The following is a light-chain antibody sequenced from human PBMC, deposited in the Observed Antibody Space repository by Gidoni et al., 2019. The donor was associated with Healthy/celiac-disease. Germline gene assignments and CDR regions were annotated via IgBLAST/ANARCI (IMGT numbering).Light chain of an antibody. J-gene: IGKJ4*01. CDR2: DAS. Sequence: DIHMTQSPSSLSASVGDRVTITCQASQDISNYLNWYQQKPGKAPKLLIYDASNLETGVPSRFIGSGSGTDFTFTISSLQPEDIATYYCQQYDNLPLTFGGGTKLEIK. CDR1: QDISNY. V-gene: IGKV1-33*01. CDR3: QQYDNLPLT.